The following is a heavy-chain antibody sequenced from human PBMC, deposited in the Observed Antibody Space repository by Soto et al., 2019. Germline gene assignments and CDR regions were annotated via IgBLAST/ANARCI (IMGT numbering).Heavy chain of an antibody. J-gene: IGHJ5*02. CDR3: TTLGFDP. Sequence: EVLLVESGGGLVKPGGSLRLSCAASGSTFSHAWMSWVRQVPGKGLERVARVKSKAAGGTTDYAAPVKGRFTISRDDSKNTLYLQMNSLKTDDTAVYYCTTLGFDPWGQGTLVTVSS. CDR2: VKSKAAGGTT. CDR1: GSTFSHAW. V-gene: IGHV3-15*01.